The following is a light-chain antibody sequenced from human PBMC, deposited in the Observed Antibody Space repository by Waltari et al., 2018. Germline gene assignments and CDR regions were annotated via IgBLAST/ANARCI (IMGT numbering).Light chain of an antibody. J-gene: IGKJ4*01. CDR2: QAS. V-gene: IGKV1-39*01. CDR3: QHAYGTPLT. CDR1: ENVNNY. Sequence: DIQMTQSPSSLSASVGDRVTITCRASENVNNYLNWYQQKPGKAPKPLIYQASSLQSGVPSRFSGSGSGTDYTFTISSLQSEDVATYYCQHAYGTPLTFGGGTNVEIK.